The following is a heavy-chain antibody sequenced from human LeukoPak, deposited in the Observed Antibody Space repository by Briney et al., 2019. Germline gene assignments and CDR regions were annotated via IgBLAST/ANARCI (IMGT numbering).Heavy chain of an antibody. CDR2: IYSGGST. Sequence: GGSLRLSCAASGFTVSSNYMSWVRQAPGKGLEWVSVIYSGGSTYYADSVKGRFTISRDNSKNTLYLQMNSLRAEDTAVYYCAKDEGSRLAARARVGLSTPIDYWGQGTLVTVSS. V-gene: IGHV3-66*01. D-gene: IGHD6-6*01. J-gene: IGHJ4*02. CDR1: GFTVSSNY. CDR3: AKDEGSRLAARARVGLSTPIDY.